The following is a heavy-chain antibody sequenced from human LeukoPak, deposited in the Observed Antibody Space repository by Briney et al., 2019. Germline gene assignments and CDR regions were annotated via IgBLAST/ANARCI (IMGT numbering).Heavy chain of an antibody. CDR2: INPNSGGT. CDR3: ARGGITIFGVVIWGEY. V-gene: IGHV1-2*06. D-gene: IGHD3-3*01. Sequence: ASAKVSCKASGYTFTGYYMHWVRQAPGQGLEWMGRINPNSGGTNYAQKFQGRVTMTRDTSISTAYMELSRLRSDDTAVYYCARGGITIFGVVIWGEYWGQGTLVTVSS. CDR1: GYTFTGYY. J-gene: IGHJ4*02.